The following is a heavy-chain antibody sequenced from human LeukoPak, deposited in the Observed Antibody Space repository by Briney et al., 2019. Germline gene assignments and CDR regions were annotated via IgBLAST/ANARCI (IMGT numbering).Heavy chain of an antibody. J-gene: IGHJ4*02. CDR2: IIPIFGTA. Sequence: ASVKVSCKASGGTFSSYAISWVRQAPGQGLEWMGGIIPIFGTANYAQKFQGRVTITADKSTSTAYMELSSLRSEDTAVYYCAISWGGRVTRSSLGYWGQGTLVTVSS. CDR3: AISWGGRVTRSSLGY. CDR1: GGTFSSYA. V-gene: IGHV1-69*06. D-gene: IGHD2-15*01.